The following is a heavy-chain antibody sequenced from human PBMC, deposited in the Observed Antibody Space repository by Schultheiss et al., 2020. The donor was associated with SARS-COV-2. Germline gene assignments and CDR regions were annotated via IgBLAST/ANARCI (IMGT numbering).Heavy chain of an antibody. Sequence: GGSLRLSCAASGFTFSSYSMNWVRQAPGKGLEWVSAISGSGGSTYYADSVKGRFTISRDNSKNTLYLQMNSLRAEDTAVYYCARDGPWDGGKATPYFQHWGQGTLVTGSS. CDR1: GFTFSSYS. CDR3: ARDGPWDGGKATPYFQH. J-gene: IGHJ1*01. V-gene: IGHV3-23*01. D-gene: IGHD2-15*01. CDR2: ISGSGGST.